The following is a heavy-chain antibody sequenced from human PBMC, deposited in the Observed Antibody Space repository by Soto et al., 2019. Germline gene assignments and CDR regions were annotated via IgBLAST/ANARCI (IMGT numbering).Heavy chain of an antibody. V-gene: IGHV4-30-4*01. D-gene: IGHD3-10*01. CDR2: VYYNESA. J-gene: IGHJ4*02. CDR1: GASVTSGDFY. Sequence: QVQLQEPGPRLVSPSETLSLTCTVSGASVTSGDFYWSWIRQPPGKGLEWIGYVYYNESAYYNPSLKSRTSISVDTSKNHFTLELSSVTAAHTAVYYCAALLAGGWGQGSLVTVSS. CDR3: AALLAGG.